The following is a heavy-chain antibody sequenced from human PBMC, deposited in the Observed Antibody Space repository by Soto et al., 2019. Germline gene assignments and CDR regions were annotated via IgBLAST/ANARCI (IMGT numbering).Heavy chain of an antibody. Sequence: PGGSLRLSCAASGFTFSSYAMSWVRQAPGKGLEWVSAISGSGGSTYYADSVKGRFTISRDNSKNTLYLQMNSLRAEDTAVYYCAKHDRLYALRFPPINWFDPWGQGTLVTVSS. J-gene: IGHJ5*02. D-gene: IGHD3-3*01. CDR1: GFTFSSYA. V-gene: IGHV3-23*01. CDR2: ISGSGGST. CDR3: AKHDRLYALRFPPINWFDP.